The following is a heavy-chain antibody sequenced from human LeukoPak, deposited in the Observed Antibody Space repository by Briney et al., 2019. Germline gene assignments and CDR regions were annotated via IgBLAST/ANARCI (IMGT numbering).Heavy chain of an antibody. V-gene: IGHV3-30*02. J-gene: IGHJ4*02. CDR2: IRYDGSNK. CDR1: GFTFSSYS. D-gene: IGHD3-10*01. Sequence: GGSLRLSCAASGFTFSSYSMNWVRQAPGKGLEWVTFIRYDGSNKYYADSVKGRFTISRDNSKNTLYLQMNSLRAEDTAVYYCAKDLSSLWFGELLNGDYWGQGTLVTVSS. CDR3: AKDLSSLWFGELLNGDY.